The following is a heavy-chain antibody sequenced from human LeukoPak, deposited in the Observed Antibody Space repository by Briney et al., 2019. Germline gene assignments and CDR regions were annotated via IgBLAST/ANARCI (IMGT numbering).Heavy chain of an antibody. D-gene: IGHD4-17*01. J-gene: IGHJ4*02. CDR2: ISGSGGST. CDR1: GFTFSSYA. Sequence: GGSLRLSCAASGFTFSSYAMSWVRQAPGKGLEWVSAISGSGGSTYYADSVKGRFTISRENSKNTMYVQMNSLRAEDTAVYYCXKGXEVYGDSRFDYWGQGTLVTVSS. CDR3: XKGXEVYGDSRFDY. V-gene: IGHV3-23*01.